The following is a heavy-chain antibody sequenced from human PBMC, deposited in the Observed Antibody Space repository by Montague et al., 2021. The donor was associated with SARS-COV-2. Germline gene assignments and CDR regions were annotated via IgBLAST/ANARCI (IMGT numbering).Heavy chain of an antibody. CDR3: ARSGWEQHVRARYYYYYGMDV. J-gene: IGHJ6*02. CDR1: GGSISSFY. V-gene: IGHV4-59*12. CDR2: ISDSGST. D-gene: IGHD6-6*01. Sequence: SETLSLTCTVSGGSISSFYWSWFRQPPGKGLEWIGYISDSGSTNYNPSLTSRVTMSVDTSKNQFSLKVSSVTAADTAVYYCARSGWEQHVRARYYYYYGMDVWGQGTTVTVSS.